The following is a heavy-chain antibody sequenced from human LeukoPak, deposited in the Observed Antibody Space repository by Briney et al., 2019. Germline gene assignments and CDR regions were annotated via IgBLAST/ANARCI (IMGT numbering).Heavy chain of an antibody. CDR3: ARDRGFGGPQGDNWFDP. D-gene: IGHD3-16*01. V-gene: IGHV3-53*01. J-gene: IGHJ5*02. Sequence: GGSLRLPCAASGFTFSSSCMSWVRQAPGKGLEWVSVVYSDGGAKYADSVKDRFNISRDNSKNMLYLEMSSLRVEDTAVYYCARDRGFGGPQGDNWFDPWGQGTLVTVSS. CDR2: VYSDGGA. CDR1: GFTFSSSC.